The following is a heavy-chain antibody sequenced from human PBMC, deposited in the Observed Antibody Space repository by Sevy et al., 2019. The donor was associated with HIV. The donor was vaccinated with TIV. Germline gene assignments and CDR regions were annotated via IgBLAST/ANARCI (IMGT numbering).Heavy chain of an antibody. D-gene: IGHD3-22*01. Sequence: ASVKVSCKASDYTFSTQGFNWVRQAPGQGLECMRWISAYNGNTKYAQKFQGRVTMTTDTSTSTAYMELRSLTSDDTAVYYCARDWAPGYYYDAIGVKRDYYFDYWGQGTLVTVSS. V-gene: IGHV1-18*01. CDR1: DYTFSTQG. CDR3: ARDWAPGYYYDAIGVKRDYYFDY. CDR2: ISAYNGNT. J-gene: IGHJ4*02.